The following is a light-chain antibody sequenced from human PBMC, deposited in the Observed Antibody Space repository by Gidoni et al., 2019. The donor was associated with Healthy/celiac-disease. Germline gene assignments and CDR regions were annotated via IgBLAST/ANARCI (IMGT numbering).Light chain of an antibody. CDR2: DVS. V-gene: IGLV2-14*03. CDR3: SSYTSSSTLDV. Sequence: QSALTQPASVSGSPGQEITISCTGTSSDVGGYNYVSWYQQHPGKAPKLMIYDVSNRPSGVSNRFSGSKSGNTASLTISGLQAEDEADYYCSSYTSSSTLDVFGGGTKLTVL. J-gene: IGLJ3*02. CDR1: SSDVGGYNY.